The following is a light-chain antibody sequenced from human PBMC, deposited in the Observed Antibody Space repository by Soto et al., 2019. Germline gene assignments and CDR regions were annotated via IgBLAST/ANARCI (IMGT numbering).Light chain of an antibody. V-gene: IGLV4-60*03. CDR1: SGHSSYI. Sequence: QLVLTQSSSASASLGSSVKLTCTLSSGHSSYIIAWHQQQPGKAPRYLMKLEGSGSYNKGSGVPDRFSGSSSGADRYLTISNLQSEDEADYYCATWDSTVFGGGTKLTVL. CDR2: LEGSGSY. CDR3: ATWDSTV. J-gene: IGLJ3*02.